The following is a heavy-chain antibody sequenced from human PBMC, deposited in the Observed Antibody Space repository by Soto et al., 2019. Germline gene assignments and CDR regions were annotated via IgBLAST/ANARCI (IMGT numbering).Heavy chain of an antibody. Sequence: ASVKVSCKASGYSFTNNDVTWVRQATGQGLEWMGWMNPGSGDTGYAQRFQGRVTMTRDISIATAYMELSSLRSDDTAIYYCARMATFGSLNWFDPWGQGTLVTSPQ. D-gene: IGHD3-16*01. J-gene: IGHJ5*02. CDR3: ARMATFGSLNWFDP. CDR2: MNPGSGDT. CDR1: GYSFTNND. V-gene: IGHV1-8*01.